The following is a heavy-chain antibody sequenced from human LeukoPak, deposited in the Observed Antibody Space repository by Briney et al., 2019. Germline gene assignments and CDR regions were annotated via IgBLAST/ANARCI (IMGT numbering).Heavy chain of an antibody. CDR2: MNPNSGNT. V-gene: IGHV1-8*01. Sequence: ASVKVSCKASGYTFTSYDINWVRQATGQGLEWMGWMNPNSGNTGYAQKFQGRVTMTRNTSISTAYMELSSLRSEDTAVYYCARQVGITIFGVVIMDGMDVWGQGTTVTVSS. CDR3: ARQVGITIFGVVIMDGMDV. D-gene: IGHD3-3*01. CDR1: GYTFTSYD. J-gene: IGHJ6*02.